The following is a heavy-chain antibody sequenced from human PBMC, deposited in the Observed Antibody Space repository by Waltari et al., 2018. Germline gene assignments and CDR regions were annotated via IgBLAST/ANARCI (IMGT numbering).Heavy chain of an antibody. CDR2: IYSGGTT. D-gene: IGHD3-10*01. CDR3: VRDGGRLYGPENFHGIDS. Sequence: QVVLLESGPGLVKPSETLSLTCTVSGDSLSRYYWGWVRQPAEKTLEWIGRIYSGGTTHYNPSLKSRVTLSVDMSQNQVSLRLTSVTAADTAMYYCVRDGGRLYGPENFHGIDSWGQGTLVTVSS. CDR1: GDSLSRYY. V-gene: IGHV4-4*07. J-gene: IGHJ4*02.